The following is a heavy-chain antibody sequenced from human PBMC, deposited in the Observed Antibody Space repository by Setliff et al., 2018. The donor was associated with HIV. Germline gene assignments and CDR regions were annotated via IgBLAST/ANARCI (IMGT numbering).Heavy chain of an antibody. Sequence: PSETLSLTCTVSGDSINTHYWSWIRQPPGKGLEWIGNIYHSGSTHYNPALQSRVTISVDKSKSQFSLKLNSVTAADTAVYYCGGNGYYSIDYWGQGTLVTVSS. CDR3: GGNGYYSIDY. CDR2: IYHSGST. J-gene: IGHJ4*02. V-gene: IGHV4-59*11. CDR1: GDSINTHY. D-gene: IGHD3-22*01.